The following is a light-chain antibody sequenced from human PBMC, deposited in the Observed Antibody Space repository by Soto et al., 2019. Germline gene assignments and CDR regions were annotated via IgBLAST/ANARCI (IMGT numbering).Light chain of an antibody. Sequence: EIVFTQSPGTLSLSRGERATLSCRASQSVSNNYLAWYQQKPGQAPRLLIYGASNRATGIPDRFSGSGSGTDSTLTISRLEPEDFAVYYCQQYDSSPKTLGQGTKVDIK. CDR2: GAS. J-gene: IGKJ1*01. CDR3: QQYDSSPKT. CDR1: QSVSNNY. V-gene: IGKV3-20*01.